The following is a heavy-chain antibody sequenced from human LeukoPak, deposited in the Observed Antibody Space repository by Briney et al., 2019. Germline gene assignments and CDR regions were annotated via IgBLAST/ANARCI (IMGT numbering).Heavy chain of an antibody. D-gene: IGHD3-3*01. CDR1: GGSISSYY. CDR2: IYTSGST. J-gene: IGHJ6*02. V-gene: IGHV4-4*07. CDR3: ARDYDFWSGYYTRGYYYYGMDV. Sequence: PSETLSLTCTVSGGSISSYYWSWIRQPAGKGLEWIGRIYTSGSTNYNPSLKSRVTISVDTSKNQFSLKLSSVTAADTAVYYCARDYDFWSGYYTRGYYYYGMDVWGQGTTVTVSS.